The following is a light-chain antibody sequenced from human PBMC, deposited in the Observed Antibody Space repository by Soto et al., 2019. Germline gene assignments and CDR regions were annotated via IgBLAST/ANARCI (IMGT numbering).Light chain of an antibody. CDR2: NVD. V-gene: IGLV2-11*01. J-gene: IGLJ2*01. CDR1: SSDFGDFTH. CDR3: SSYAGNNNFVV. Sequence: QSALTQPRSVSGSPGQSVTISFTRTSSDFGDFTHVSWYQQHPGKAPKLLIYNVDKRPSEVPDRFSGSKSDNTASLTVSGLQAEDEADYYCSSYAGNNNFVVFGGGTKLTVL.